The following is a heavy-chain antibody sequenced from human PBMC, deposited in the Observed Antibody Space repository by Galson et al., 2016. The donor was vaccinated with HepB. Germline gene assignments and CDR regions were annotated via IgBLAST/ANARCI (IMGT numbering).Heavy chain of an antibody. CDR1: GFTFSSFW. V-gene: IGHV3-7*03. CDR2: INEDGSKT. J-gene: IGHJ1*01. CDR3: ARYGDEAGWNFQH. D-gene: IGHD6-19*01. Sequence: SLRLSCAASGFTFSSFWMNWVRQAPGKGLEWVASINEDGSKTSYVDSVKGRFTISRDNVENSLYLQMNSLRAEDTAVYYCARYGDEAGWNFQHWGQGTLVTVSS.